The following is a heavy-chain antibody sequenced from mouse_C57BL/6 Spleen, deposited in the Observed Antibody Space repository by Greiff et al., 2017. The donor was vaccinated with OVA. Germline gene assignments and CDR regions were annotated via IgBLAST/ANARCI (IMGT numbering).Heavy chain of an antibody. CDR3: ASGSRDSYWYFDV. V-gene: IGHV1-69*01. CDR2: IDPSDSYT. CDR1: GYTFTSYW. Sequence: QVQLQQPGAELVMPGASVKLSCKASGYTFTSYWMHWVKQRPGQGLEWIGEIDPSDSYTNYNQKFKGKSTLTVDKSSSTAYMQLSSLTSEDSAVYYCASGSRDSYWYFDVWGTGTTVTVSS. D-gene: IGHD1-1*01. J-gene: IGHJ1*03.